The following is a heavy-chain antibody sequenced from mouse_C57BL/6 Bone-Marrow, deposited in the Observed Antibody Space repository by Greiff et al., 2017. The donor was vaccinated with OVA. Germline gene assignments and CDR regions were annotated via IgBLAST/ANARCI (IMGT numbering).Heavy chain of an antibody. CDR2: INPYNGGT. V-gene: IGHV1-19*01. Sequence: VQLQQPGAELVKPGASVKMSCKASGYTFTDYYMNWVKQSHGKSLEWIGVINPYNGGTSYNQKFKGKATLTVDKSSSTAYMELNSLTSEDSAVYYCARRITTVVARYWYFDVWGTGTTVTVSS. CDR3: ARRITTVVARYWYFDV. J-gene: IGHJ1*03. D-gene: IGHD1-1*01. CDR1: GYTFTDYY.